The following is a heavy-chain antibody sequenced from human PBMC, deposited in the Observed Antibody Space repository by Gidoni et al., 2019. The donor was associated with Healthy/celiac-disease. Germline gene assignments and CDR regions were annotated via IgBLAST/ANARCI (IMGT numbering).Heavy chain of an antibody. CDR1: GGSFSGYY. J-gene: IGHJ3*02. V-gene: IGHV4-34*01. CDR3: ARATIFGVVIPI. Sequence: QVQLQQWGAGLLKPSETLSLTCAVYGGSFSGYYWSWIRQPPGKGLEWIGEINHSGSTNYNPSLKSRVTISVDTSKNQFSLKLSSVTAADTAVYYCARATIFGVVIPIWGQGTMVTVSS. D-gene: IGHD3-3*01. CDR2: INHSGST.